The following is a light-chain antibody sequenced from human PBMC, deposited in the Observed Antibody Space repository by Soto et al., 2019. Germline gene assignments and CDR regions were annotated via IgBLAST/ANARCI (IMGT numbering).Light chain of an antibody. CDR2: DAS. Sequence: DIQMTQSPSTLSASVGDRVTITCRASQSISSWLAWYQQKPGEAPKLLIYDASSLESGVPSRFSGSGSGTEFTLTISSLQPDDFATYYCQQYNSYSGTFDQGTKVEIK. CDR3: QQYNSYSGT. CDR1: QSISSW. V-gene: IGKV1-5*01. J-gene: IGKJ1*01.